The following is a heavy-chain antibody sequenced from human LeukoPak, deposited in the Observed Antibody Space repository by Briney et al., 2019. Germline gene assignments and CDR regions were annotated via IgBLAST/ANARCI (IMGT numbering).Heavy chain of an antibody. CDR2: ISRSDGST. Sequence: PGGSLRLSCAASGFIFSSYAMSWVRQAPGKGLEWVSAISRSDGSTYYADSVKGRFTISRDNAKNSLYLQMNSLRAEDTTVYYCARSYSSSRGTFDYWGQGALVTVSS. J-gene: IGHJ4*02. CDR1: GFIFSSYA. CDR3: ARSYSSSRGTFDY. V-gene: IGHV3-23*01. D-gene: IGHD6-6*01.